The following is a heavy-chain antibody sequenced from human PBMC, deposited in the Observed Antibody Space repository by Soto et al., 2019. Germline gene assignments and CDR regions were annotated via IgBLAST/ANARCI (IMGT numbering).Heavy chain of an antibody. D-gene: IGHD2-15*01. J-gene: IGHJ4*02. CDR2: INHSGST. CDR3: ARGRIVVVVAATGSSSFDY. V-gene: IGHV4-34*01. Sequence: SETLSLTCAVYGGSFSGYYWSWIRQPPGKGLEWIGEINHSGSTNYNPSLKSRVTISVDTSKNQFSLKLSSVTAADTAVYYCARGRIVVVVAATGSSSFDYWGQGTLVTVSS. CDR1: GGSFSGYY.